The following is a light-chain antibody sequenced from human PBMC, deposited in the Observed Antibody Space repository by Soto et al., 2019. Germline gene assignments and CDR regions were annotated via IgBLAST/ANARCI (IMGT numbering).Light chain of an antibody. CDR3: QSFDSSLSAGV. J-gene: IGLJ3*02. CDR1: SSNIGAGFD. Sequence: QSVLTQPPSVSGAPGQRVTISCTGSSSNIGAGFDVQWYQQLPGTAPKLLIFRNSNRPSGVPDRFSGSKSGASASLAITGLQAEDEADYYCQSFDSSLSAGVFGGGTKLTVL. CDR2: RNS. V-gene: IGLV1-40*01.